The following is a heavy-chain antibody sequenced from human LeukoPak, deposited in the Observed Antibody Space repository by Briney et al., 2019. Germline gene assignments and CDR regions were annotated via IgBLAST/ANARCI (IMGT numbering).Heavy chain of an antibody. V-gene: IGHV3-23*01. D-gene: IGHD3-22*01. CDR1: GFTSSSYA. Sequence: GGSLRLSCAASGFTSSSYAMSWVRQAPGKGLEWVSAISGSGGSTYYADSVKGRFTISRDNSKNTLYLQMNSLRAEDTAVYYCAKDPGHITMIVALFDYWGQGTLVTVSS. CDR2: ISGSGGST. J-gene: IGHJ4*02. CDR3: AKDPGHITMIVALFDY.